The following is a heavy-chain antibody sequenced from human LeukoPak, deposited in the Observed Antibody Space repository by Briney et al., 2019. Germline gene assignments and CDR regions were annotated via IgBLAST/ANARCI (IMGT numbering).Heavy chain of an antibody. CDR2: IKGDGREK. Sequence: PGGSLRLSCAASGFTFGNYWMTWVRQAPGKGLEWVANIKGDGREKYYADSLRGRFTISRDNAKNSLYLQINSLRDEDTAVYFSVRVSTWSAGAYWGQGTLVIVSS. V-gene: IGHV3-7*01. D-gene: IGHD6-25*01. CDR1: GFTFGNYW. CDR3: VRVSTWSAGAY. J-gene: IGHJ4*02.